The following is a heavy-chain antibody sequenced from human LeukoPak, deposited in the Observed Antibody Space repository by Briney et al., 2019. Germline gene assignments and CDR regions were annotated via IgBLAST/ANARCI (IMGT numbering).Heavy chain of an antibody. J-gene: IGHJ4*02. V-gene: IGHV1-2*02. CDR3: TTEDQFCSSSSCADY. CDR2: ISPHNSGT. D-gene: IGHD2-2*01. Sequence: ASVKVSCKASGYTFISYYMNWVRQAPGQGLEWMGYISPHNSGTHYAQKFQDRVTMTRDTSISTVYMELSSLIADDKAVYYCTTEDQFCSSSSCADYWGQGTLVTVSS. CDR1: GYTFISYY.